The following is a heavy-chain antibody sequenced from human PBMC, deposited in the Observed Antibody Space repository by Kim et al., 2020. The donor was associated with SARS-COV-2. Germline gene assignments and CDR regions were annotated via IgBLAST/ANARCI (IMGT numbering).Heavy chain of an antibody. CDR3: ASTWGIEAFDI. D-gene: IGHD3-16*01. V-gene: IGHV3-7*03. Sequence: GGSLRLSCAASGFTFSSYWMSWVRQAPGKGLEWVANIKQDGSEKYYVDSVKGRFTISRDNAKNSLYLQMNSLRAEDTAVYYCASTWGIEAFDIWGQGTMVTVSS. J-gene: IGHJ3*02. CDR1: GFTFSSYW. CDR2: IKQDGSEK.